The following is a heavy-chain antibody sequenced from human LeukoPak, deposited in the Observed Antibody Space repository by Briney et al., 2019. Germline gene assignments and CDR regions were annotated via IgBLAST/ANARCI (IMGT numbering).Heavy chain of an antibody. Sequence: GGSLRLSCAASGFSLDNFEMNWVRQAPGKGLEWIAYVDNDGWATSYYADSVKGRFTITRDDAKNSLYLQMDSLTVEDTAVYCCARDLFGWSLDPWGQGTLVAVSS. D-gene: IGHD3-3*01. CDR2: VDNDGWAT. V-gene: IGHV3-48*03. J-gene: IGHJ5*02. CDR3: ARDLFGWSLDP. CDR1: GFSLDNFE.